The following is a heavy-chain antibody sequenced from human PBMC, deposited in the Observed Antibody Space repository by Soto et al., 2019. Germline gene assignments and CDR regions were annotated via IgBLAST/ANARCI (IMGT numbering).Heavy chain of an antibody. Sequence: EVQLVESGGGLVQPGGSLRLSCAASGFTFSSYDMHWVRQATGKGLEWVSAIGTAGDTYYPGSVKGRFTISRENAKNSSYLQMNSLRAGDTAVYYCARAGTTGTTGAFDIWGQGTMVTVSS. CDR2: IGTAGDT. D-gene: IGHD1-1*01. CDR3: ARAGTTGTTGAFDI. V-gene: IGHV3-13*01. J-gene: IGHJ3*02. CDR1: GFTFSSYD.